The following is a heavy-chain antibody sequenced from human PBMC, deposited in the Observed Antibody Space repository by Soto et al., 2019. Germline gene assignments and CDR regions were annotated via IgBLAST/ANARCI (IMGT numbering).Heavy chain of an antibody. Sequence: ASVKVSCKASGYTFTSYDINWVRQATGQGLEWMGWMNPNSGNTGYAQKFQGRVTMTRNTSISTAYMELSSLRSEDTAVYYCARGRGFYSSGWYYAFDIWRQGTMVTVSS. D-gene: IGHD6-19*01. V-gene: IGHV1-8*01. CDR3: ARGRGFYSSGWYYAFDI. J-gene: IGHJ3*02. CDR1: GYTFTSYD. CDR2: MNPNSGNT.